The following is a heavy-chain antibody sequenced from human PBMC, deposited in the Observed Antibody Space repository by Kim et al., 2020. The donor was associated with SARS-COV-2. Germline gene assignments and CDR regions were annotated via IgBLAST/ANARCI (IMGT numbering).Heavy chain of an antibody. J-gene: IGHJ5*02. Sequence: SETLSLTCTVSGGSISSYYWSWIRQPPGKGLEWIGYIYYSGSTNYNPSLKSRVTISVDTSKNQFSLKLSSVTAADTAVYYCAREERSSWPQVGGWFDPWGQGTLVTVSS. V-gene: IGHV4-59*01. CDR2: IYYSGST. D-gene: IGHD6-13*01. CDR3: AREERSSWPQVGGWFDP. CDR1: GGSISSYY.